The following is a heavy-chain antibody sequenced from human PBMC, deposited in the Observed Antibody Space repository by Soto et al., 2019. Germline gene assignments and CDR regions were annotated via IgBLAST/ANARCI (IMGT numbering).Heavy chain of an antibody. D-gene: IGHD6-19*01. CDR3: AREYRGVAVADQTDY. CDR1: GGTFSSYA. Sequence: ASVKVSCKASGGTFSSYAISWVRQAPGQGLEWMGGIIPIFGTANYAQKFQGRVTITADESTSTAYMELSSLRSEDTAVYYCAREYRGVAVADQTDYWSQGTLVTVSS. V-gene: IGHV1-69*13. CDR2: IIPIFGTA. J-gene: IGHJ4*02.